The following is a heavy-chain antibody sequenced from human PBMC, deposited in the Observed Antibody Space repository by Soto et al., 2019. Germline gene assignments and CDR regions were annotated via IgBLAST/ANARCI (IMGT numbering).Heavy chain of an antibody. Sequence: GGSLRLSCAASGFTFSSYAMSWVRQAPGKGLEWVSAISGSGGSTYYADSVKGRFTISRDNSKNTLYLQMSSLRAEDTAVYYCAEVMVKNWFDPWGQGTLVTVSS. CDR2: ISGSGGST. CDR3: AEVMVKNWFDP. V-gene: IGHV3-23*01. D-gene: IGHD5-18*01. J-gene: IGHJ5*02. CDR1: GFTFSSYA.